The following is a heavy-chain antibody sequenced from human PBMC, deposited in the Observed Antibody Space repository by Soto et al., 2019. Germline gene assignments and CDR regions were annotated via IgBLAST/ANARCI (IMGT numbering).Heavy chain of an antibody. D-gene: IGHD3-22*01. V-gene: IGHV1-69*13. CDR3: ARQFHYDSSGYYYAY. J-gene: IGHJ4*02. CDR2: IIPIFGTA. Sequence: EASVKVSCKASGGTFSRNTISWVRQAPGQGLEWMGGIIPIFGTANYAQKFQGRVTITADESTSTAYMELSRLRSEDTAVYYCARQFHYDSSGYYYAYWGQGTLVTVSS. CDR1: GGTFSRNT.